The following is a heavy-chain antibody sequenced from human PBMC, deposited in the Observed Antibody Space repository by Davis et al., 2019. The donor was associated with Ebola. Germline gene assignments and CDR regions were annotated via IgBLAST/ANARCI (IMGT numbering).Heavy chain of an antibody. D-gene: IGHD3-16*01. Sequence: GESLKISCTDSVITFSSYAMTWVRQAPGKGLEWVSSISSSSSYIYYADSVKGRFTISRDNSKNTLYLQMNSLRAEDTAVYYCARLRLVYYGMDVWGQGTTVTVSS. CDR1: VITFSSYA. CDR2: ISSSSSYI. CDR3: ARLRLVYYGMDV. V-gene: IGHV3-21*01. J-gene: IGHJ6*02.